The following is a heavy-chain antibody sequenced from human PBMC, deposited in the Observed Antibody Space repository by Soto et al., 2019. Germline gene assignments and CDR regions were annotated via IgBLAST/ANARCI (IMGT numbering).Heavy chain of an antibody. V-gene: IGHV4-38-2*01. J-gene: IGHJ4*01. CDR1: GYSLSSGSY. CDR2: IYHGGTT. D-gene: IGHD6-19*01. Sequence: SETLSLTXAVSGYSLSSGSYWGWIRQPPGKGPEWIASIYHGGTTFYNPSLKSRVTISVDTSKNHYSLKLKSVTAADTAVYYCARVHVMVVAGSTFDYWGPGTLVTVSS. CDR3: ARVHVMVVAGSTFDY.